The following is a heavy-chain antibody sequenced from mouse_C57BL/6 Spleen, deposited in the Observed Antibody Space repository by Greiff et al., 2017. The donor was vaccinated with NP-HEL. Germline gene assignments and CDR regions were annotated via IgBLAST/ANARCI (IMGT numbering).Heavy chain of an antibody. CDR2: ISYDGSN. J-gene: IGHJ4*01. Sequence: ESGPGLVKPSQSLSLTCSVTGYSITSGYYWNWIRQFPGNKLEWMGYISYDGSNNYNPSLKNRISITRDTSKNQFFLKLNSVTTEDTATYYCASNTVVPYYYAMDYWGQGTSVTVSS. CDR3: ASNTVVPYYYAMDY. V-gene: IGHV3-6*01. D-gene: IGHD1-1*01. CDR1: GYSITSGYY.